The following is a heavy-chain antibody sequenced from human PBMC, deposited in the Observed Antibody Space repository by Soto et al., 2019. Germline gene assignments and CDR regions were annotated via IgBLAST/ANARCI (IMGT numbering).Heavy chain of an antibody. CDR1: GGSISSYY. CDR2: IYYSGST. CDR3: VRHGRITIFGVVHNWFDP. Sequence: QVQLQESGPGLVKPSETLSLTCTVSGGSISSYYWSWIRQPPGKGLEWIGYIYYSGSTNYNPSLKSRVTISVDTSKNQFSLKLSSVTAADTAVYYCVRHGRITIFGVVHNWFDPWGQGTLVTVSS. D-gene: IGHD3-3*01. J-gene: IGHJ5*02. V-gene: IGHV4-59*08.